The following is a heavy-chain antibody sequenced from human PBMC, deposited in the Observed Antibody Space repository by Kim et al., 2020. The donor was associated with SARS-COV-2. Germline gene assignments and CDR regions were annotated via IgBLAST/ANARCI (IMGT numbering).Heavy chain of an antibody. CDR3: ARDNEDGYNMGFDY. D-gene: IGHD2-21*02. V-gene: IGHV3-21*01. Sequence: GGSLRLSCTGSGFTFSTYSMNWVRQGPGKGLEWVSTISSDSRDIYYADSVKGRFTISRDNAKNSVFLQMNSLRDEDTARYYCARDNEDGYNMGFDYWGQGIPVPVSP. CDR2: ISSDSRDI. J-gene: IGHJ4*02. CDR1: GFTFSTYS.